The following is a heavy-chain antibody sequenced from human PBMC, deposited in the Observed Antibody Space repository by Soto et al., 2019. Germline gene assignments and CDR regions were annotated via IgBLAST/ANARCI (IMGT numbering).Heavy chain of an antibody. CDR3: ASGVNSGSYYIRWFDP. J-gene: IGHJ5*02. CDR2: IYYSGST. CDR1: CGSISSGGYY. Sequence: TLSLTCTVSCGSISSGGYYWSLIRQHPGKGLEWIGYIYYSGSTYYNPSLKSRVTISVDTSKNQFSLKLSSVTAADTAVYYCASGVNSGSYYIRWFDPWGQGTLVTVSS. D-gene: IGHD3-10*01. V-gene: IGHV4-31*03.